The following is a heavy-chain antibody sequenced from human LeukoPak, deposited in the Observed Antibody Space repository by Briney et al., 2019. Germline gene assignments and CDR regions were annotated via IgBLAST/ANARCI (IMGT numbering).Heavy chain of an antibody. Sequence: GGSLRLSCAASGFTFSTCSMNWVRQAPGKGLEWVSSITTSSTYIYYADSVKRRFTISRDNAKNSLCLQMNSLRAEDTAVYYCARQTPKYASGSHDAFDIWGQGTMVTVSS. D-gene: IGHD3-10*01. CDR1: GFTFSTCS. CDR3: ARQTPKYASGSHDAFDI. V-gene: IGHV3-21*01. CDR2: ITTSSTYI. J-gene: IGHJ3*02.